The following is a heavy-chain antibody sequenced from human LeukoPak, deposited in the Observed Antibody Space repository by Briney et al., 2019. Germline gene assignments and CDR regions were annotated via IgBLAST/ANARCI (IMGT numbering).Heavy chain of an antibody. D-gene: IGHD2-2*01. CDR3: ARVGGCSSTSCYDNPHSRLSYSSSWHLFDY. Sequence: GSLRLSCAASGFTFSSYWMSWVRQAPGKGLEWVANIKQDGSEKYYVDSVKGRFTISRDNAKNSLYLQMNSLRAEDTAVYYCARVGGCSSTSCYDNPHSRLSYSSSWHLFDYWGQGTLVTVSS. V-gene: IGHV3-7*03. CDR1: GFTFSSYW. J-gene: IGHJ4*02. CDR2: IKQDGSEK.